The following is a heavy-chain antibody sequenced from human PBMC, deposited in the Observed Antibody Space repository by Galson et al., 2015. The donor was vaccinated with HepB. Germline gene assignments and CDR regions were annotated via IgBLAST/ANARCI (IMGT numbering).Heavy chain of an antibody. CDR1: GYTFTSYA. D-gene: IGHD3-22*01. CDR3: ARVAQKPYYYDSSGSRPWGAFDI. Sequence: SVKVSCKASGYTFTSYAMHWVRQAPGQRLEWMGWINAGNGNTKYSQKFQGRVTITRDTSASTAYMELSSLRSEDTAVYYCARVAQKPYYYDSSGSRPWGAFDIWGQGTMATVSS. CDR2: INAGNGNT. V-gene: IGHV1-3*01. J-gene: IGHJ3*02.